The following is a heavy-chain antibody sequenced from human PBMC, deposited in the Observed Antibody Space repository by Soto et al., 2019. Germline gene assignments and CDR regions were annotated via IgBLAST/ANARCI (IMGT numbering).Heavy chain of an antibody. J-gene: IGHJ6*03. V-gene: IGHV3-23*01. CDR2: ISGSGGST. D-gene: IGHD2-2*01. Sequence: PGGSLRLSCAASGFTFSSYAMSWVRQAPGKGLEWVSAISGSGGSTYYADSVKGRFTIPRDNSKNTLYLQMNSLRAEDTAVYYCAKDPVPLAGYYYMDVWGKGTTVTVSS. CDR1: GFTFSSYA. CDR3: AKDPVPLAGYYYMDV.